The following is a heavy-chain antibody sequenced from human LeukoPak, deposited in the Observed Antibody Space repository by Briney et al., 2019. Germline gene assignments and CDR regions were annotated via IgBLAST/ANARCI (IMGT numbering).Heavy chain of an antibody. Sequence: PGGALRLSCAASGFTFSRYTMNWVRQAAGRGLEWVPSMSGSSGYIYYADSVKGRFTISRDNAKNSLYLQMDSPRAEDMAVYYCASSRGGYWGQGTLVTVSS. CDR1: GFTFSRYT. D-gene: IGHD2/OR15-2a*01. CDR3: ASSRGGY. V-gene: IGHV3-21*01. CDR2: MSGSSGYI. J-gene: IGHJ4*02.